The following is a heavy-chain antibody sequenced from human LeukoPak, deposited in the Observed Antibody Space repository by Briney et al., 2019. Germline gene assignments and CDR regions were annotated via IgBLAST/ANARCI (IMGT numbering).Heavy chain of an antibody. V-gene: IGHV1-69*04. J-gene: IGHJ5*02. Sequence: VASVKVSCKASGGTFSSYAISWVRQAPGQGLEWMGRIIPILGIANYAQKFQGRVTITADTSTSTAYMELRSLRSDDTAVYYCARDHDSSTSLNWFDPWGQGTLVTVSS. CDR1: GGTFSSYA. D-gene: IGHD2-2*01. CDR3: ARDHDSSTSLNWFDP. CDR2: IIPILGIA.